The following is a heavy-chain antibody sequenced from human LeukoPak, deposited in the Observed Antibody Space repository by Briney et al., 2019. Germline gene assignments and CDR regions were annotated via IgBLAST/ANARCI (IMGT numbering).Heavy chain of an antibody. J-gene: IGHJ4*02. CDR2: IRSKANSYAT. CDR1: GFTFSGSA. D-gene: IGHD3-22*01. Sequence: GGSLRLPCAASGFTFSGSAMHWVRQASGKGLEWVGRIRSKANSYATAYAASVKGRFTISRDDSKNTAYLQMNSLKTEDTAVYYCTRQYYYDSSGYPYYFDYWGQGTLVTVSS. V-gene: IGHV3-73*01. CDR3: TRQYYYDSSGYPYYFDY.